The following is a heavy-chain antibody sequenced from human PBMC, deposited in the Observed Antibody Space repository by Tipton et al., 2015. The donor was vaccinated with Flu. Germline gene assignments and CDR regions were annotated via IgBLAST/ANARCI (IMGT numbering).Heavy chain of an antibody. CDR3: ARLSFSVGWYFDL. CDR2: IYYSGST. D-gene: IGHD2-2*01. CDR1: GGSISGNYYY. J-gene: IGHJ2*01. Sequence: LRLSCTVSGGSISGNYYYWSWIRQHPEKGLEWIGYIYYSGSTWYNPSLKSRVTISVDTSKKQFSLELNSVTAADTAVYYCARLSFSVGWYFDLWGRGTLVTVSS. V-gene: IGHV4-31*02.